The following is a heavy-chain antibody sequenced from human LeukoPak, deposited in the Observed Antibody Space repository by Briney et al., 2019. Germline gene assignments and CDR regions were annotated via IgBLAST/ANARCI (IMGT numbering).Heavy chain of an antibody. J-gene: IGHJ4*02. D-gene: IGHD2-8*01. V-gene: IGHV4-38-2*02. CDR2: VFRLQTVRT. CDR3: ARVLHAPYLIDS. Sequence: PSETLSLTCTVSDSSITSTYYWAWFRQPPGKGLEWIATVFRLQTVRTFNNPFLESRVTMSLDPSQSQFSLNLTSVTAADTALYFCARVLHAPYLIDSWGQGTLVTVSS. CDR1: DSSITSTYY.